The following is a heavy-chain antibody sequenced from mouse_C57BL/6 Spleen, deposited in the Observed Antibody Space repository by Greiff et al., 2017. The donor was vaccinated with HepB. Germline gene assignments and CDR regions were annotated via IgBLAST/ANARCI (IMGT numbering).Heavy chain of an antibody. CDR1: GYTFTSYW. CDR2: IDPSDSYT. J-gene: IGHJ4*01. D-gene: IGHD1-1*01. CDR3: ARPYGSSHYYAMDY. Sequence: QVQLQQPGAELVMPGASVKLSCKASGYTFTSYWMHWVKQRPGQGLEWIGEIDPSDSYTNYNQKFKGKATLTVDTSSSTAYMQLSSLTSEDSAVYYCARPYGSSHYYAMDYWGQGTSVTVSS. V-gene: IGHV1-69*01.